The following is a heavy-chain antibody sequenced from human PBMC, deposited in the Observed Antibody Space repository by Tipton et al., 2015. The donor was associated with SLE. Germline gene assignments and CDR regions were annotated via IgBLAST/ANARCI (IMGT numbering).Heavy chain of an antibody. CDR3: ARVTDSVRCSGASCFSGAFDI. CDR2: IYHDGST. D-gene: IGHD2-15*01. Sequence: TLSLTCAVSGGSINSGGYSWSWIRQPPGKGLEWIGYIYHDGSTNYNPSLKSRVSISIDTSKNHFSLNLSSVTAADTAVYYCARVTDSVRCSGASCFSGAFDIWGQGTMVTVSS. CDR1: GGSINSGGYS. J-gene: IGHJ3*02. V-gene: IGHV4-30-2*01.